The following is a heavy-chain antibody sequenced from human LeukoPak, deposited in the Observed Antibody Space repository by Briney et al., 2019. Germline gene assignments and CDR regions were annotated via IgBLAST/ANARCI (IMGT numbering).Heavy chain of an antibody. D-gene: IGHD3-16*01. J-gene: IGHJ4*02. Sequence: GRSLRLSCEASGFAFSSYAMHWVRQAPGKGLEWVAVISYDGTNKYYADSVKGRFTISRDNSKNTVFLQMSSLRAEDTAVYYCTRGGRLHPQSPYWGQGTLVTVSS. V-gene: IGHV3-30*04. CDR3: TRGGRLHPQSPY. CDR1: GFAFSSYA. CDR2: ISYDGTNK.